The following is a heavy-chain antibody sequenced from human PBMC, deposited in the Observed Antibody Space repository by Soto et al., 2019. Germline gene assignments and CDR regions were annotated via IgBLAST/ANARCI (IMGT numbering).Heavy chain of an antibody. D-gene: IGHD6-19*01. CDR3: ARVEAVAGLYNYHGLDV. Sequence: QVQLVQSGAEVKKPGTSVKVSCKVSGGTFSNYAIDWVRLAPGHGLEWLGGIVPIFGTTYYTQKCQGRATIIVDDSTTTAYLEMSSLRSENTAIYYCARVEAVAGLYNYHGLDVWGQGTAVTVSS. CDR2: IVPIFGTT. CDR1: GGTFSNYA. J-gene: IGHJ6*02. V-gene: IGHV1-69*12.